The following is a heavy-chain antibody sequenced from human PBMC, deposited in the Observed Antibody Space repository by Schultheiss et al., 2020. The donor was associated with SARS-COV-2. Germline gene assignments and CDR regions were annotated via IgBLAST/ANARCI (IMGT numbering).Heavy chain of an antibody. D-gene: IGHD6-13*01. J-gene: IGHJ4*02. CDR3: ARQQPLDY. CDR1: GFTFSSYA. Sequence: GGSLRLSCAASGFTFSSYAMSWVRQAPGKGLEWVSSISSSRSYIYYADSVKGRFTISRDNAKNSLYLQMNSLRAEDTAVYYCARQQPLDYWGQGTLVTVSS. CDR2: ISSSRSYI. V-gene: IGHV3-21*01.